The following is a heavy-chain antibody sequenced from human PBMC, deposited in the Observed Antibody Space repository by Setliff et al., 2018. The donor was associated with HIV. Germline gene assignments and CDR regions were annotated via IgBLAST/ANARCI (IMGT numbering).Heavy chain of an antibody. D-gene: IGHD3-3*01. V-gene: IGHV3-30*04. CDR1: GFTFSIYA. J-gene: IGHJ4*02. CDR3: ARDPFLAQGFWSGYYSDY. CDR2: ISYAGSYE. Sequence: PGGSLRLSCAASGFTFSIYAMHWVRQAPGKGLEWVAFISYAGSYEYYADSVKGRFTISRDNSKNTLYLQMNSLRAEDTAVYYCARDPFLAQGFWSGYYSDYWGQGTLVTVSS.